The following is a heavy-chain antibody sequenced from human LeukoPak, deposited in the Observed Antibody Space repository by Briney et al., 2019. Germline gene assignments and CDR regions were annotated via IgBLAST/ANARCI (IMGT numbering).Heavy chain of an antibody. D-gene: IGHD5-24*01. V-gene: IGHV3-30*03. CDR1: GFTFSSCG. CDR3: ASGRGGYNHYFDY. Sequence: PGRSLRLSCAASGFTFSSCGMHWVRQAPGKGLEWVAVISYDGSNKYYADSVKGRFTISRDNSKNTLYLQMNSLRAEDTAVYYCASGRGGYNHYFDYWGQGTLVTVSS. J-gene: IGHJ4*02. CDR2: ISYDGSNK.